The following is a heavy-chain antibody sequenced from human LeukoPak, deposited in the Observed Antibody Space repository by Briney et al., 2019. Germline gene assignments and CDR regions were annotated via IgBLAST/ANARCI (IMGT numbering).Heavy chain of an antibody. CDR2: ISYDGSNK. CDR1: GFTFSSYA. Sequence: PGRSLRLSCAASGFTFSSYAMHWVRQAPGKGLEWVAVISYDGSNKYYADSVKGRFTISRDNSKNTLYLQMNSLRAEDTAVYYCAKDLRHCSGGSCYDLDYWGQGTLVTVSS. CDR3: AKDLRHCSGGSCYDLDY. J-gene: IGHJ4*02. V-gene: IGHV3-30-3*01. D-gene: IGHD2-15*01.